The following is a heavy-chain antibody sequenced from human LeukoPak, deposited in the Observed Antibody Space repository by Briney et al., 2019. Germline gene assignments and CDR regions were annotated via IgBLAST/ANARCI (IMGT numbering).Heavy chain of an antibody. J-gene: IGHJ5*02. CDR2: ISYDGSSK. Sequence: GRGLRLSCAASGFTFSSYAMHWVRQAPGKGLEWVAVISYDGSSKYYADSVKGRLTIPIEDSKSTRERQMNSLRAEDTAVYYCARDGFPREAGGWFDPWGQGTLVTVSS. CDR3: ARDGFPREAGGWFDP. CDR1: GFTFSSYA. D-gene: IGHD1-26*01. V-gene: IGHV3-30-3*01.